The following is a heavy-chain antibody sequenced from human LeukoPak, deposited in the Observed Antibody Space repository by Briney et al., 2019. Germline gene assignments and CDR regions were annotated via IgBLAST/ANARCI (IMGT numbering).Heavy chain of an antibody. Sequence: GGSLRLSCAASGFTFSSYEMNWVRQAPGKGLEWVSYISSSGSTIYHADSVKGRFTISRDNSKNTLYLQMNSLRAEDTAVYYCAKDRGYCSSTSCPRPYGMDVWGQGTTVTVSS. CDR1: GFTFSSYE. D-gene: IGHD2-2*01. J-gene: IGHJ6*02. CDR2: ISSSGSTI. V-gene: IGHV3-48*03. CDR3: AKDRGYCSSTSCPRPYGMDV.